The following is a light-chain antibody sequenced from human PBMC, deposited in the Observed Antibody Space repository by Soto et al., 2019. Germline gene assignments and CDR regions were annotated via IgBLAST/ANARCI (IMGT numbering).Light chain of an antibody. CDR2: DAS. CDR3: QFHGDPPKT. Sequence: EIVLTQSPGTLSLSPGERGTLSCRASQSVSSNFLAWYQQKPGQAPRLLIFDASTRATGIPDRFTGSGSGTDFTLTISRLEPEDFAVYYCQFHGDPPKTFGQGTKVDIK. J-gene: IGKJ1*01. CDR1: QSVSSNF. V-gene: IGKV3-20*01.